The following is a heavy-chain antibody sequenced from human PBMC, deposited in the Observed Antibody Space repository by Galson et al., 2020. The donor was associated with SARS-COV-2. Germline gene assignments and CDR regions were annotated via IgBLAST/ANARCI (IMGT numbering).Heavy chain of an antibody. CDR2: IKQDGMEK. CDR3: AREGGDWLADWFEP. V-gene: IGHV3-7*03. J-gene: IGHJ5*02. D-gene: IGHD3-9*01. CDR1: GFTFSSYW. Sequence: LHGESPNIPCPAPGFTFSSYWMSWVRPAPGQGRDWVANIKQDGMEKHNVDPVTGRFTISRDNPNNSLYLQMNSLRAEDTAVYYCAREGGDWLADWFEPWGQGTLVTVSS.